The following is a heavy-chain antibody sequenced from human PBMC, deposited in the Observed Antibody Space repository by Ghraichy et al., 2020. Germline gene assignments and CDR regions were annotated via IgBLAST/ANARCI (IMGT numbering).Heavy chain of an antibody. CDR1: GFSLSGSGVG. Sequence: SGPTLVKPTQTLTLTCTFSGFSLSGSGVGVGWIRQPPGKALEWLAVIYWDDDKRYSPSLKTRLTITKDTSKNQVVLKMTNMDPVDTATYYCAHSKGHRLGDSSYYYMDVWGKGTTVTVSS. D-gene: IGHD3-16*01. V-gene: IGHV2-5*02. J-gene: IGHJ6*03. CDR2: IYWDDDK. CDR3: AHSKGHRLGDSSYYYMDV.